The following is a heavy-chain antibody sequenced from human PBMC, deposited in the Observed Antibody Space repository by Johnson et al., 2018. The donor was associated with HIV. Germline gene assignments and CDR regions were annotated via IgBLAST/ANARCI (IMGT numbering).Heavy chain of an antibody. CDR1: GVIFSRYV. J-gene: IGHJ3*01. V-gene: IGHV3-23*04. Sequence: VQLVEAGGGVVQPGRALRRASADSGVIFSRYVMQWVSQAQGKGLEGVSLIAARGDSTYNADSVRGRFTMSRDNSKNTLYLQMNSLRAEDMAVYYCARGSRYTYDNDDAHLLHAFDLWGQVTMVTVSS. CDR2: IAARGDST. D-gene: IGHD3-22*01. CDR3: ARGSRYTYDNDDAHLLHAFDL.